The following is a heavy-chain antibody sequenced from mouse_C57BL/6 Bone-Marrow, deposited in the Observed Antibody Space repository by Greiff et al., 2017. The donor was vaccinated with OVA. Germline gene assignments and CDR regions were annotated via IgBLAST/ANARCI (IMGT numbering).Heavy chain of an antibody. Sequence: EVKLQESGAELVRPGASVKLSCTASGFNIKDDYMHWVKQRPEQGLEWIGWIDPENGDTEYASKFQGKATITADTSSNTAYLQLSSLTSEDTAVYYCTTRLMDYWGQGTSVTVSS. CDR3: TTRLMDY. V-gene: IGHV14-4*01. CDR2: IDPENGDT. CDR1: GFNIKDDY. J-gene: IGHJ4*01. D-gene: IGHD3-2*02.